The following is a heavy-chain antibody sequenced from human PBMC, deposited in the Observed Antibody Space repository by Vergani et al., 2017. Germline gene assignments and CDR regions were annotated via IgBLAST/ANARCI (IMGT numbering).Heavy chain of an antibody. CDR2: IDPSDSYT. D-gene: IGHD3-10*01. Sequence: EVQLVQSGAEVKKPGESLRISCKGSGYSFTSYWISWVRQMPGKGLEWMGRIDPSDSYTNYSPSFQGHVTISADKAISTAYLQWSSLKASDTAMYYCAKGRYYDSVAVDYWGQGTLVTVSS. CDR3: AKGRYYDSVAVDY. CDR1: GYSFTSYW. V-gene: IGHV5-10-1*03. J-gene: IGHJ4*02.